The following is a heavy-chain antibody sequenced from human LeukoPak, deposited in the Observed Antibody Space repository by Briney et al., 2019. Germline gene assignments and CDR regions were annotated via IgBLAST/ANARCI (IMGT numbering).Heavy chain of an antibody. Sequence: PGGSLRLSCAASGFTVSSNYMSWVRQPPGKGLEWIGEINHSGSTNYNPSLKSRVTISVDTSKNQFSLKLSSVTAADTAVYYCARGRKRPYYYDSSGYYDYWGQGTLVTVSS. V-gene: IGHV4-34*01. CDR3: ARGRKRPYYYDSSGYYDY. CDR2: INHSGST. D-gene: IGHD3-22*01. J-gene: IGHJ4*02. CDR1: GFTVSSNY.